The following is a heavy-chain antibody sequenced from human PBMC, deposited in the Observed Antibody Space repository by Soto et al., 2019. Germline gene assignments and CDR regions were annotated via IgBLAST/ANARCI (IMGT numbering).Heavy chain of an antibody. CDR1: GGSVRNYY. Sequence: SETLSLTCTVSGGSVRNYYWSWIRQPPGKGLEWIGYVYFSGSTDYSPSLKSRVTISVDTSKNQFSLRLNSVTAADTAVYYCARHKESWKQKPDFDCWGQGSPVTVAS. V-gene: IGHV4-59*08. CDR3: ARHKESWKQKPDFDC. D-gene: IGHD1-1*01. J-gene: IGHJ4*02. CDR2: VYFSGST.